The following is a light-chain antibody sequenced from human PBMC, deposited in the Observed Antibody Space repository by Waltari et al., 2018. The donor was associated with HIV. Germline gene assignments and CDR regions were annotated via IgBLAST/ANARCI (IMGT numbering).Light chain of an antibody. Sequence: QSALTQAASVSRSPGPSLTISCPGSSSDIGAYNYVPCYQQHPDKVPKLVIYEVSNRPSGISNRFSGSKSGNTASLTISGLQADDEASYYCSSYTASSTLDVVFGGGTRLTVL. J-gene: IGLJ2*01. CDR1: SSDIGAYNY. V-gene: IGLV2-14*03. CDR2: EVS. CDR3: SSYTASSTLDVV.